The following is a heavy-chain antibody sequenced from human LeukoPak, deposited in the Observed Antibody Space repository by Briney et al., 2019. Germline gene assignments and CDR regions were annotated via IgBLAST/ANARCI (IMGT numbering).Heavy chain of an antibody. J-gene: IGHJ6*02. CDR2: ISGSGGST. CDR1: GFTFSSYA. CDR3: AKGIVGVNYYYYGMDV. V-gene: IGHV3-23*01. D-gene: IGHD1-26*01. Sequence: GGSLRLSCAASGFTFSSYAMSWVRQAPGKGMEWVSAISGSGGSTYYADSVKGRFTISRDNSKNTLYLQMNSLRAEGTAVYYCAKGIVGVNYYYYGMDVWGQGTTVTVSS.